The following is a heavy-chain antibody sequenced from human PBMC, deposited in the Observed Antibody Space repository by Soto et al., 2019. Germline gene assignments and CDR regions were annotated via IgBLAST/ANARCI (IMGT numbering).Heavy chain of an antibody. J-gene: IGHJ1*01. CDR2: TASDGNK. V-gene: IGHV3-30-3*01. CDR3: AREDESSGYAGTFRH. D-gene: IGHD3-22*01. CDR1: GFTFNNYV. Sequence: QVQLVESGGDVVQPGRSLRLSCAVSGFTFNNYVIHWVRQAPGKGLEWVAVTASDGNKIYADSVKDRFTISRDSPNNKVNLEMNSLRSEDTAMYYCAREDESSGYAGTFRHGGQGTLVTVS.